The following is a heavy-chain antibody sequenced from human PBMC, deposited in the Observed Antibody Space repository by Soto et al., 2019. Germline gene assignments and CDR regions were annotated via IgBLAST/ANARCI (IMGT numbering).Heavy chain of an antibody. J-gene: IGHJ4*02. CDR3: ARKAWTRLDY. Sequence: SETLSLTCGVSGGSLSTPVWWTWVRLTPGKGLEWIGEVFHSGSVNYNPSLQGRVTISVDKSTNHFSLRLTSVTAADTAVYYRARKAWTRLDYWGQGALVTVSS. CDR1: GGSLSTPVW. D-gene: IGHD1-1*01. V-gene: IGHV4-4*02. CDR2: VFHSGSV.